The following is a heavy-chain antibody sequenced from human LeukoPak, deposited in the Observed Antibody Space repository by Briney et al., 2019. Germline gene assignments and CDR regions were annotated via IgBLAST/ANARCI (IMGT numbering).Heavy chain of an antibody. CDR3: ARETPGDSY. CDR2: ISSSGSTI. J-gene: IGHJ4*02. V-gene: IGHV3-11*01. CDR1: GFSFTNAW. D-gene: IGHD2-21*01. Sequence: GGSLRLSCAASGFSFTNAWMNWVRQAPGKGLEWVSYISSSGSTIYYADSVKGRFTISRGNAKNSQYLQMNSLRAEDTAVYYCARETPGDSYWGQGTLVTVSS.